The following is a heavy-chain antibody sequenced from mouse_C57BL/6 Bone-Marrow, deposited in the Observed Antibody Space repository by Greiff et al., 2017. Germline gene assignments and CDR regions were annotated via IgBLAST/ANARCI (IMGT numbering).Heavy chain of an antibody. V-gene: IGHV6-6*01. CDR1: GFTFSDAW. CDR2: IRNKANNHAT. J-gene: IGHJ4*01. D-gene: IGHD1-1*01. Sequence: DVKLQESGGGLVQPGGSMKLSCAASGFTFSDAWMDWVRQSPEKGLEWVAEIRNKANNHATYYAESVKGRFTISRDDSKSSVYLQMNSLRAEDTGIYYCTRAYYYGSSYDYAMDYWGQGTSVTVSS. CDR3: TRAYYYGSSYDYAMDY.